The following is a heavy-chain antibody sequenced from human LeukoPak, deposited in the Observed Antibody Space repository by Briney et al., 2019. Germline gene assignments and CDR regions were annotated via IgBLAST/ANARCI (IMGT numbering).Heavy chain of an antibody. CDR3: SRGGSSSVPFDY. D-gene: IGHD6-6*01. Sequence: GASVTVSCTASGYTFTSYYMHWVRQAPGQGLEWMGIINPSSGSTNYAQKFQGRVTMTRDMSTSTVYMELSSLRSEDTAVYYCSRGGSSSVPFDYWGQGTLITVSS. J-gene: IGHJ4*02. CDR1: GYTFTSYY. V-gene: IGHV1-46*01. CDR2: INPSSGST.